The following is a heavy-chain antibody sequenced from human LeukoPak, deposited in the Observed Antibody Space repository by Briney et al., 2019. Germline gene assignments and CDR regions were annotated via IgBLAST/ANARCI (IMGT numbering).Heavy chain of an antibody. CDR3: ARGPTVPSVV. D-gene: IGHD4-11*01. Sequence: NASETLTLTCAVYGGSFSGYYWSWIRQPPGKGLEWIGEINHSGSTNYNPSLKSRVTISVDTSKNQFSLKLSSVTAADTAVYYCARGPTVPSVVWGEGTTVTVSS. J-gene: IGHJ6*04. CDR1: GGSFSGYY. CDR2: INHSGST. V-gene: IGHV4-34*01.